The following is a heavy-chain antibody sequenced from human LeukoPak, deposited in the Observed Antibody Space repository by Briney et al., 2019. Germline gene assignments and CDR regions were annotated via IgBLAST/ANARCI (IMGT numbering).Heavy chain of an antibody. D-gene: IGHD3-3*01. CDR2: IYYSGST. Sequence: SETLSLTCTVSGGSISSYYWSWIRQPPGKGLEWIGYIYYSGSTNYNPSLKSRVTISVDTSKNQFSLKLSSVTAADTAVYYCARAGGPYYDFWSGSLSFDPWGQGTLVTVSS. CDR1: GGSISSYY. V-gene: IGHV4-59*01. CDR3: ARAGGPYYDFWSGSLSFDP. J-gene: IGHJ5*02.